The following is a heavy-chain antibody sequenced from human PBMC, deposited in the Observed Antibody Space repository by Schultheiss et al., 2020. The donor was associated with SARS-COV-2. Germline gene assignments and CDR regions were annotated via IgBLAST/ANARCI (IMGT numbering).Heavy chain of an antibody. CDR3: ARGYSSGYSLHYGMDV. CDR2: ISYDGSNK. J-gene: IGHJ6*02. Sequence: GGSLRLSCAASGFTFSNAWMSWVRQAPGKGLEWVAVISYDGSNKYYANSVKARFTVSRDISKNTVFLQVDSLRAEDTAVYYCARGYSSGYSLHYGMDVWGQGTTVTVSS. V-gene: IGHV3-30*03. D-gene: IGHD3-22*01. CDR1: GFTFSNAW.